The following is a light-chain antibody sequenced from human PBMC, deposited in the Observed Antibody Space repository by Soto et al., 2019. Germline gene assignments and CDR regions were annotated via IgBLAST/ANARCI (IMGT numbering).Light chain of an antibody. Sequence: EMVMTQSPATLSVSPGERVTLSCRASQSVSTNLAWYQHKPGQPPRLLFYGASTRATGIPARFSGSASGTEFTLTIGSLQSEDFAVYYCQQYYNWPPMYTFGQGTKLEIK. J-gene: IGKJ2*01. CDR1: QSVSTN. CDR3: QQYYNWPPMYT. CDR2: GAS. V-gene: IGKV3-15*01.